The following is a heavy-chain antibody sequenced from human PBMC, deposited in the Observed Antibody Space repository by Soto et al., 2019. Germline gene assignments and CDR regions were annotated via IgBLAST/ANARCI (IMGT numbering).Heavy chain of an antibody. CDR3: ARDEFGGYSYGYYLDY. CDR2: IWYYGSIK. CDR1: GFTFSSYG. J-gene: IGHJ4*02. V-gene: IGHV3-33*01. Sequence: QVQLVESGGGVVQPGRSLRLSCAASGFTFSSYGMHWVRQAPGKGLEWVAVIWYYGSIKYYADSVKGRFTISRDNSKNTLYLQMNSLRAEDTAVYYCARDEFGGYSYGYYLDYWGQGTLVTVSS. D-gene: IGHD5-18*01.